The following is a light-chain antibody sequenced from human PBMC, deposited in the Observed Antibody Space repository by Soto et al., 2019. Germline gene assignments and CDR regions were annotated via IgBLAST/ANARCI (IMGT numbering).Light chain of an antibody. Sequence: SYELTQPPSVSGAPGNTARITCGGNNIGSKSVHWYQQKPGQAPVLVIYYDSDRPSGIPELFSGSNSGNTATLTISRVEAGDEADYYCQVWDSSSDVVFGGGTKVTVL. CDR3: QVWDSSSDVV. CDR2: YDS. CDR1: NIGSKS. J-gene: IGLJ2*01. V-gene: IGLV3-21*04.